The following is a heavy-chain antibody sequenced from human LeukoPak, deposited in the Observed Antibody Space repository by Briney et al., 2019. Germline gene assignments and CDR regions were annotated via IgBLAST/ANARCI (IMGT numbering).Heavy chain of an antibody. D-gene: IGHD2-2*03. CDR2: IYPGDSDT. Sequence: GESLKISCKGSGYSFTSYWIGWVRQMPGKGLGWMGIIYPGDSDTRYSPSFQGQVTISADKSISTAYLQWSSLKASDTAMYYCARYTGYCSSTSCYSFDYWGQGTLVTVSS. CDR3: ARYTGYCSSTSCYSFDY. CDR1: GYSFTSYW. J-gene: IGHJ4*02. V-gene: IGHV5-51*01.